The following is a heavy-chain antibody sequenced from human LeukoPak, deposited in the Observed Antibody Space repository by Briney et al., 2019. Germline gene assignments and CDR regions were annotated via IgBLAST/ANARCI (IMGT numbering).Heavy chain of an antibody. CDR1: GFTFNRNN. D-gene: IGHD6-19*01. CDR2: ISSTSITM. V-gene: IGHV3-48*01. J-gene: IGHJ4*02. CDR3: ARETILAVAGDF. Sequence: GGSLRLSCAASGFTFNRNNMNWVRQAPGKGLEWVSYISSTSITMYYADSVKGRFTISRGNAKNSLYLQMNSLRADDTAVYYCARETILAVAGDFWGQGTLVTVSS.